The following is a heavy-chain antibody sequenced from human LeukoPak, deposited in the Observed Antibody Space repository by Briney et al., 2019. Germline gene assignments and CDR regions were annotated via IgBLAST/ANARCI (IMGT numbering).Heavy chain of an antibody. CDR1: EFTLRNYW. D-gene: IGHD5-18*01. CDR3: ARDLSGVTGYTYGRGIDY. V-gene: IGHV3-7*01. Sequence: GGSLRLSCAASEFTLRNYWMSWVRQAPGKGLEWVATIKEDGSEKYYVDSVKGRFTISRDNAKTSLYLQMNSLRAEDTAVYYCARDLSGVTGYTYGRGIDYWGQGTLVTVSS. CDR2: IKEDGSEK. J-gene: IGHJ4*02.